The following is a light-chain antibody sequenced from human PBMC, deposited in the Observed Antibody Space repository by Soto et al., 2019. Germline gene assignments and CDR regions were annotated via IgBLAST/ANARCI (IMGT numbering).Light chain of an antibody. CDR3: QQYGSSPRGT. Sequence: VLTHSPGTLSLSPGERATLSCRASQSVSSSYLAWYQQKPGQAPRLLIYGASSRATGIPDRFSGSGSGTDFTLTISRLEPEDFAVYYCQQYGSSPRGTFGQGTKVDIK. CDR2: GAS. CDR1: QSVSSSY. V-gene: IGKV3-20*01. J-gene: IGKJ1*01.